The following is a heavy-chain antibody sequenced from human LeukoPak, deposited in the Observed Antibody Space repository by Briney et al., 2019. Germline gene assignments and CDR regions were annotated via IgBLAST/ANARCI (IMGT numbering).Heavy chain of an antibody. CDR2: IRSSGSTT. CDR1: GFSLSSYE. V-gene: IGHV3-48*03. D-gene: IGHD3-22*01. J-gene: IGHJ4*02. Sequence: PGGSLRLSCAASGFSLSSYEMNWVRQAPGKGLEWVSYIRSSGSTTYYTDSVKGRFTISRDNAKNSLYLQMNSLRAEDAAVYYCAKDHSYDSRSFYFDYWGQGTLVTVSS. CDR3: AKDHSYDSRSFYFDY.